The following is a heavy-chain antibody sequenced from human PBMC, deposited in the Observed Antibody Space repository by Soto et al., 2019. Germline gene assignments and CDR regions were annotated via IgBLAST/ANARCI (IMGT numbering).Heavy chain of an antibody. V-gene: IGHV1-69*01. CDR2: IIPIFVTA. D-gene: IGHD1-26*01. Sequence: QVQLVQSGAEVKKPGSSVKVSCKASGGTFSSYAISWVRQAPGQGLEWMGGIIPIFVTANYAQKFQGRVTITEDDSKRTAYLELSSLRSEDTAVYYCAHLVGATPHHGWFDTWGQGTLVTVSS. J-gene: IGHJ5*02. CDR3: AHLVGATPHHGWFDT. CDR1: GGTFSSYA.